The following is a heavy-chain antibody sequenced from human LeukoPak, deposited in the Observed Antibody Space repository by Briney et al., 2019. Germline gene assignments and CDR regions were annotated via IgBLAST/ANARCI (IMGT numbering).Heavy chain of an antibody. CDR3: AKERESSGWYEGGFDY. Sequence: GGSLRLSCAASGFTFSSYAMSWVRQAPGKGLEWVSAISGSGGSTYYADSVKGRFTISRDNSKNTLYLQMNSLRAEDTAVYYCAKERESSGWYEGGFDYWGQGTLVTVSS. J-gene: IGHJ4*02. V-gene: IGHV3-23*01. CDR2: ISGSGGST. CDR1: GFTFSSYA. D-gene: IGHD6-19*01.